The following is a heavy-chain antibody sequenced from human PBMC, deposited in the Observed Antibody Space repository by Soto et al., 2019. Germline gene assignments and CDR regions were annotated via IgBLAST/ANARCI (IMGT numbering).Heavy chain of an antibody. Sequence: GESLKISCKGSGYSFTSYWIGWVRQMPGKGLEWMGIIYPGDSDTRYSPSFQGQVTISADKSISTAYLQWSSLKASDTAMYYCARPGYSSSWYDAFDIWGQGTMVNVSS. CDR2: IYPGDSDT. D-gene: IGHD6-13*01. V-gene: IGHV5-51*01. J-gene: IGHJ3*02. CDR3: ARPGYSSSWYDAFDI. CDR1: GYSFTSYW.